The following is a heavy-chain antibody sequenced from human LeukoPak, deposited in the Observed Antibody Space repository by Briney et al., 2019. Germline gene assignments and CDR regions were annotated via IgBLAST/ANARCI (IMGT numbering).Heavy chain of an antibody. Sequence: GGSLRLSCAASGFTFSDYWIHWVRQAPGKGLVWVSRINTDGSITNYADSVKGRFSISKDNAKNTLYLQMSSLRAEDTAVYYCARDRGPRTGFMVREAYDYWGQGTLVTVSS. V-gene: IGHV3-74*01. D-gene: IGHD3-10*01. J-gene: IGHJ4*02. CDR2: INTDGSIT. CDR1: GFTFSDYW. CDR3: ARDRGPRTGFMVREAYDY.